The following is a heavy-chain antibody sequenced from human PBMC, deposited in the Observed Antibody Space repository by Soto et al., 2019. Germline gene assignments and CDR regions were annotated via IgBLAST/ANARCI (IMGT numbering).Heavy chain of an antibody. Sequence: EVQLVETGGGLIQPGGSLRLSCAASGLTVRSNYMSCVRQAPGKGLEWVSLIFSGGSTYYADSVKGRFTISRDNSKNMVYLQMNSLRAEDTAVYYCAGEVGSGGWYYYYFGMDAWGQGTTVTVSS. J-gene: IGHJ6*02. CDR2: IFSGGST. D-gene: IGHD6-19*01. V-gene: IGHV3-53*02. CDR3: AGEVGSGGWYYYYFGMDA. CDR1: GLTVRSNY.